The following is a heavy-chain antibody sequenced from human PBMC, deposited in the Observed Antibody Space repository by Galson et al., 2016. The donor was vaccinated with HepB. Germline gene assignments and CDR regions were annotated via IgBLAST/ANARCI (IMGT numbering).Heavy chain of an antibody. D-gene: IGHD3-9*01. CDR2: IWYDGSEK. J-gene: IGHJ4*02. V-gene: IGHV3-33*01. CDR3: ARIYYEILTGLTPWYYLDS. CDR1: GFTFSNYG. Sequence: SLRLSCAASGFTFSNYGMHWVRQAPGKGLEWVAVIWYDGSEKYYADSVKGRFTISRDNSKNTLHLQMNSLRAEDTAVYYCARIYYEILTGLTPWYYLDSWGQGTLVTVSS.